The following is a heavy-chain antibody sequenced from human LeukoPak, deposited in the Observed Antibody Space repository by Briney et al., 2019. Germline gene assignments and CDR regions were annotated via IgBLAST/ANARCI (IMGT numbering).Heavy chain of an antibody. Sequence: ASVKVSCKASGYTFTSYDINWVRQATGQGLEWMGWVNPNSGNTGYAQRFQGRVTMTRSTSISTAYMELSSLRSEDTAVYYCAIIGRVRYDSSGYPNDYWGQGTLVTVSS. CDR1: GYTFTSYD. D-gene: IGHD3-22*01. CDR2: VNPNSGNT. CDR3: AIIGRVRYDSSGYPNDY. J-gene: IGHJ4*02. V-gene: IGHV1-8*01.